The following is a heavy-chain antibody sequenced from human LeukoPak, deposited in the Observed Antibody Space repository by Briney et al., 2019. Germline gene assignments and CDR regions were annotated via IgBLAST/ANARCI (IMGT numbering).Heavy chain of an antibody. J-gene: IGHJ4*02. CDR1: GFTFSDSW. Sequence: GGSLRLSCGTSGFTFSDSWMGWFGQAPGQGLEGVARNKDDGSHHYLLDPVRGRFTISRDNAEDSLDLQLDDLRAEDTAVFYCARHLLRGQNFDYWGQGTLVSVPS. CDR3: ARHLLRGQNFDY. CDR2: NKDDGSHH. V-gene: IGHV3-7*01.